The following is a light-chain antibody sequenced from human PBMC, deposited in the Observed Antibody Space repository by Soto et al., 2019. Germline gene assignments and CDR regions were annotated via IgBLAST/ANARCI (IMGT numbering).Light chain of an antibody. CDR2: GAS. V-gene: IGKV3-20*01. J-gene: IGKJ4*01. Sequence: EIVMTQSPAALSLAPGGRAARSGRASRSVSSNLAWYQQKPGQAPRLLIYGASSRATGIPVRFSGSGSGTEFTLTISRLEPEDFAVYYCQQYGSSPRLTFGQGTKVDIK. CDR3: QQYGSSPRLT. CDR1: RSVSSN.